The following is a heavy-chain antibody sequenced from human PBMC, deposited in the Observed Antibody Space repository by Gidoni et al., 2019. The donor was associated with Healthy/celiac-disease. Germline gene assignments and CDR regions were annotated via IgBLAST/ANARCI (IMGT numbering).Heavy chain of an antibody. V-gene: IGHV1-69*01. CDR1: GGPFSSYA. J-gene: IGHJ4*02. D-gene: IGHD6-13*01. Sequence: QVQLVQSGAEVKKPGSPVKVSCKASGGPFSSYAISWVRQAPGQGLEWMGGIIPIFGTANYAQKFQGRVTITADESTSTAYMELSSLRSEDTAVYYCARDKPVGIAAAGKGLDYWGQGTLVTVSS. CDR3: ARDKPVGIAAAGKGLDY. CDR2: IIPIFGTA.